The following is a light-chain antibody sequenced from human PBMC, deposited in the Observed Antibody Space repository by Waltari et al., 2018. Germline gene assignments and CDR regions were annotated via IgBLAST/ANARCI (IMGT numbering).Light chain of an antibody. V-gene: IGKV1-12*01. CDR3: QQAHTFPLT. Sequence: DTQMTQFPSAVPAFVGDRVTITCRASQAIGIWLAWYQQKPGKAPKLLIYQASTWQSGVPSRFSGRGSGTDFTLTISSLQPEDFATYYCQQAHTFPLTFGGGTKVEIK. CDR2: QAS. J-gene: IGKJ4*01. CDR1: QAIGIW.